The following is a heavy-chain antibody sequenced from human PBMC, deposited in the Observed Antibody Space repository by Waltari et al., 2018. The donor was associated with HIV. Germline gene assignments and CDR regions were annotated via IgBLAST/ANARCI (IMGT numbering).Heavy chain of an antibody. J-gene: IGHJ4*02. CDR1: GNYFTDSA. CDR2: IAYDGSRQ. CDR3: ARESKYSHKYYPFEY. Sequence: QVHLVVSGGGVVLLGGSLRLSCAAYGNYFTDSALLWVRQAPGKGLEWVAFIAYDGSRQQYADSVRGRFTISRDDFKNTLYLQMNSLRPGDTAVYYCARESKYSHKYYPFEYWGQGTLVSVSS. V-gene: IGHV3-30-3*01. D-gene: IGHD5-12*01.